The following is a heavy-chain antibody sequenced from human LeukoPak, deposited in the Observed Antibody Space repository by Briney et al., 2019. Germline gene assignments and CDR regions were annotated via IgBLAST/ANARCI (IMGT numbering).Heavy chain of an antibody. Sequence: ASVKVSCKASGYTFTGYYMHWVRQAPGQGLEWMGWINPNSGGTNYAQKFQGRVTMTRDTSIGTAYMELSRLRSDDTAVYYCATHTVYYDILTGWGQGTLVTVSS. CDR2: INPNSGGT. D-gene: IGHD3-9*01. V-gene: IGHV1-2*02. J-gene: IGHJ4*02. CDR3: ATHTVYYDILTG. CDR1: GYTFTGYY.